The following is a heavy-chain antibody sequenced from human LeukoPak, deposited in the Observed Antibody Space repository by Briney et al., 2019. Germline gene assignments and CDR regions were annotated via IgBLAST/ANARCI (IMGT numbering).Heavy chain of an antibody. Sequence: GSVKVSCKASGYTFTGYYMHWVRQAPGQGLELMGRINPNSGGTNYAQKFQGRVTMTRDTSISTAYMELSRLRSDDTAVYYCARVFKGSGWYGEIDYWGQGTLVTVSS. V-gene: IGHV1-2*06. D-gene: IGHD6-19*01. CDR2: INPNSGGT. CDR1: GYTFTGYY. CDR3: ARVFKGSGWYGEIDY. J-gene: IGHJ4*02.